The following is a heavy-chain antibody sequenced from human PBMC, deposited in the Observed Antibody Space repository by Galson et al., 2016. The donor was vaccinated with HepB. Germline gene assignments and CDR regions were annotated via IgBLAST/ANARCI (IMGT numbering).Heavy chain of an antibody. CDR2: IRGKAYGATT. D-gene: IGHD3-16*01. Sequence: SLRLSCAASGFTFGDYAMSWFRQAPGKGLEWVGFIRGKAYGATTEYAASVKGRFTISRDDSKSIAYLQMNSLKTEDTAVYYCTRDGGWFYFDYWGQGTLVTVSS. V-gene: IGHV3-49*03. CDR3: TRDGGWFYFDY. J-gene: IGHJ4*02. CDR1: GFTFGDYA.